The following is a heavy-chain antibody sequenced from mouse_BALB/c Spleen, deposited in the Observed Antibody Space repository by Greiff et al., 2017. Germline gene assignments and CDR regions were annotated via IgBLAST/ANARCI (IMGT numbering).Heavy chain of an antibody. D-gene: IGHD1-1*01. V-gene: IGHV1S135*01. J-gene: IGHJ1*01. CDR3: SRGNYYGSSHWYFDV. CDR1: GYSFTDYN. Sequence: EVQLQQSGPELVKPGASVKVSCKASGYSFTDYNMYWVKQSHGKSLEWIGYIDPYNGGTSYNQKFKGKATLTVDKSSSTAFMHLHSLTSEDSAVYYFSRGNYYGSSHWYFDVWGAGTTVTVSS. CDR2: IDPYNGGT.